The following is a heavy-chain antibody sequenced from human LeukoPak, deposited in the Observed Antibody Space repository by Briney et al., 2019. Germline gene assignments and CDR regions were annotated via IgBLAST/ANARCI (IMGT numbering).Heavy chain of an antibody. D-gene: IGHD5-12*01. CDR2: INWNSDSI. CDR3: AINGGGDSGYGNFDY. Sequence: GGSLRLSCAVSGFTFDDYAMHWVRQVPGKGLEWVSGINWNSDSIGYADSVKGRFTTSRDNAKNSLYLQMNSLRAEDTAFYYCAINGGGDSGYGNFDYWGQGSLVTVSS. V-gene: IGHV3-9*01. J-gene: IGHJ4*02. CDR1: GFTFDDYA.